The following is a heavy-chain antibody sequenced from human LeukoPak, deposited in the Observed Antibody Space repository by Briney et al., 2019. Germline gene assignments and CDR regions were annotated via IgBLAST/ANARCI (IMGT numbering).Heavy chain of an antibody. Sequence: GGSLRLSCAASGFTFDDYAVHWVRQAPGKGLEWVSGISWNSGSIGYADSVKGRFTISRDNAKNSLYLQMNSLRAEDTALYYCAKDIGYGSGSYCLGYWGQGTLVTVSS. CDR1: GFTFDDYA. J-gene: IGHJ4*02. D-gene: IGHD3-10*01. V-gene: IGHV3-9*01. CDR2: ISWNSGSI. CDR3: AKDIGYGSGSYCLGY.